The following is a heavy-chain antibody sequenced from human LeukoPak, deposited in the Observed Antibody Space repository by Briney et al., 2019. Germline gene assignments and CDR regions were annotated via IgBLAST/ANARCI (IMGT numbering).Heavy chain of an antibody. J-gene: IGHJ4*02. CDR1: GFTSSNYW. D-gene: IGHD2-15*01. Sequence: GGSLRLSCATSGFTSSNYWMTWVRKPLGKGLEWVANIKQDGSETNYADSVKGRFTISRDNAKNSVYLQMSSLRAEDTAVYYCAREGGGYRLFAFWGQGLLVTVSS. CDR3: AREGGGYRLFAF. V-gene: IGHV3-7*01. CDR2: IKQDGSET.